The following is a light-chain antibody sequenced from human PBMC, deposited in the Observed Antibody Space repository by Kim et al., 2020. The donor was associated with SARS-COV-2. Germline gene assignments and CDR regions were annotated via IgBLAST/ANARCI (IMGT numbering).Light chain of an antibody. CDR1: QGITNW. J-gene: IGKJ2*01. CDR3: QHYYSYPYI. CDR2: RAS. Sequence: DIQITQSPSTLSASVGDRVTITCRASQGITNWLAWYQQKPGKPPKLLIYRASNLKSEVPSRFSGSGSGTEFTLAINGLQPDDFATYYCQHYYSYPYIFGQGTKLEI. V-gene: IGKV1-5*03.